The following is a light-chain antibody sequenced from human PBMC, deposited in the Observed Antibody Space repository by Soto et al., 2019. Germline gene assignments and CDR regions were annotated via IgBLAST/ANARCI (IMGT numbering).Light chain of an antibody. J-gene: IGLJ2*01. V-gene: IGLV1-51*01. Sequence: QSVLTQPPSVSAAPGQKVTISCSGSSSNIGNNYVSWYQQLPGTAPKLLIYDNNKRPSGIPDRFSGSRSGTSATLVITGLQTGDEADYHCGTWDNSLTFARVFGGGTKLTVL. CDR1: SSNIGNNY. CDR2: DNN. CDR3: GTWDNSLTFARV.